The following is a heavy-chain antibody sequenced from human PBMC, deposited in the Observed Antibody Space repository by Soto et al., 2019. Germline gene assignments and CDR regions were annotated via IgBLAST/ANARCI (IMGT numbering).Heavy chain of an antibody. CDR2: ISYSGST. CDR3: ARRRALSGSRSDNYYGMDV. J-gene: IGHJ6*02. Sequence: QLQLQESGPGLVKPSETLSLTCTVSGGSISASGYYWGWIRQPPGKGLEWIGTISYSGSTYYNPSLKSRVTMSGDTSNNQFSLKLNSVTAADTAVYYCARRRALSGSRSDNYYGMDVWGRGTTVTVSS. V-gene: IGHV4-39*01. CDR1: GGSISASGYY. D-gene: IGHD3-10*01.